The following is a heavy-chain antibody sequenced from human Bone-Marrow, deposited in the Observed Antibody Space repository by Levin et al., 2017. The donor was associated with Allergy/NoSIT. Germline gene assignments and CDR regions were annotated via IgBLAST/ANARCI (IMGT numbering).Heavy chain of an antibody. V-gene: IGHV3-53*01. CDR1: GFLVTDHY. CDR3: ARGGIPAAGETADY. J-gene: IGHJ4*02. Sequence: GASVKVSCAVSGFLVTDHYMSWVRQAPGKGLEWVSVMYSGGNRYYADFVQGRFTISRDNSKNTLYLQMNSLRAEDTALYYCARGGIPAAGETADYWGQGTLVTVSS. D-gene: IGHD6-13*01. CDR2: MYSGGNR.